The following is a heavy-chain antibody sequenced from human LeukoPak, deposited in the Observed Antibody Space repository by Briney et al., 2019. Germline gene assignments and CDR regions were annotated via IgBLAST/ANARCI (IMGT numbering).Heavy chain of an antibody. Sequence: GSLRLSCAASGFTFSSYEMNWVRQPPGKGLEWIGSIYYSGSTYYNPSLKSRVTISVDTSKNQFSLKLSSVTAADTAVYYCARVPTRVTPHYFDYWGQGTLVTVSS. CDR1: GFTFSSYE. D-gene: IGHD4-23*01. V-gene: IGHV4-39*07. CDR3: ARVPTRVTPHYFDY. J-gene: IGHJ4*02. CDR2: IYYSGST.